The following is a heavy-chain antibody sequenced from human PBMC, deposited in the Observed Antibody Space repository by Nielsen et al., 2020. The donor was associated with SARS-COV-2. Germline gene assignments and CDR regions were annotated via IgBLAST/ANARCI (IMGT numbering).Heavy chain of an antibody. V-gene: IGHV4-31*03. CDR3: ASNMYYDSSGYAPFDI. Sequence: SETLSLTCTVSGGSISSSSYYWSWIRQHPGKGLEWIGYIYYSGSTYYNPSLKSRVTISVDTSKNQFSLKLSSVTAADTAVYYCASNMYYDSSGYAPFDIWGQGTMVTVSS. CDR1: GGSISSSSYY. D-gene: IGHD3-22*01. J-gene: IGHJ3*02. CDR2: IYYSGST.